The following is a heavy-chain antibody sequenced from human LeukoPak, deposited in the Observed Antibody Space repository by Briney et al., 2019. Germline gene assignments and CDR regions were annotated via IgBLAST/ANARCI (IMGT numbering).Heavy chain of an antibody. D-gene: IGHD6-19*01. V-gene: IGHV3-23*01. CDR1: GFTFSSYA. Sequence: GGSLRLSCAASGFTFSSYAMSRVRQAPGKGLEWVSAISGDGGLTYYADSVRGRFTISRDNSKNTLCLQLNSLRGEDTAVYYCAKTRSSGWLPGDYWGQGTLVTVSS. CDR2: ISGDGGLT. J-gene: IGHJ4*02. CDR3: AKTRSSGWLPGDY.